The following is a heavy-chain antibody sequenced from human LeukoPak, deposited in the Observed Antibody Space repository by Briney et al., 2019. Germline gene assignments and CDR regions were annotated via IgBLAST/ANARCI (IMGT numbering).Heavy chain of an antibody. Sequence: GGSLRLSCVLSGLTFSDAWMSWVRQAPGKGLEWVGRIRNDRITDYAAPVQGRFSISRDNSKNTFYLQVNSLRTEDTGMYFCTWMATIFTVDYWGQGTLVTVSS. V-gene: IGHV3-15*01. CDR2: IRNDRIT. CDR3: TWMATIFTVDY. CDR1: GLTFSDAW. D-gene: IGHD5-12*01. J-gene: IGHJ4*02.